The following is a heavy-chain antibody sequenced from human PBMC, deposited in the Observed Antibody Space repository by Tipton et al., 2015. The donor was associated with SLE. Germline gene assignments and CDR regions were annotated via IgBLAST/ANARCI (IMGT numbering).Heavy chain of an antibody. J-gene: IGHJ4*02. Sequence: TLSLTCAVYGGSFSGYYWSWIRQPPGKGLEWIGEINHSGSTNYNPSLKSRVTISVDTSKNQFSLKLSSVTAADMAVYYCARGLLEPGDYWGQGTLVTVSS. CDR3: ARGLLEPGDY. CDR1: GGSFSGYY. V-gene: IGHV4-34*01. D-gene: IGHD3-3*01. CDR2: INHSGST.